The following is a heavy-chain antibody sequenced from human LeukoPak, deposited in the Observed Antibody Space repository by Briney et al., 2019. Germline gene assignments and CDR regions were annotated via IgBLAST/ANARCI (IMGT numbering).Heavy chain of an antibody. D-gene: IGHD6-19*01. CDR2: IIGSGGST. CDR3: AKVRYSSG. J-gene: IGHJ4*02. V-gene: IGHV3-23*01. Sequence: GGSLRLSCAASGFTFSSYVMSWVRQAPGKGLEWVSAIIGSGGSTYYADSVKGRVTISRDNSKNTRYLQMNSLRAEDTAVYYCAKVRYSSGWGQGTLVTVSS. CDR1: GFTFSSYV.